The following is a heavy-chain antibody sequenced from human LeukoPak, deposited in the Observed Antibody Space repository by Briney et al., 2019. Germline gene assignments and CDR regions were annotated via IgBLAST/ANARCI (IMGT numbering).Heavy chain of an antibody. V-gene: IGHV4-59*08. Sequence: LETLSLTCTVSGGSISSYYWSWIRQPPGKGLEWIGYISYSGSTSYNPSLKSRVTISVDTSKNQFSLKLSSVTAADTAVYYCARSLAWYFDLWGRGTLVTVSS. J-gene: IGHJ2*01. CDR1: GGSISSYY. D-gene: IGHD3-16*01. CDR2: ISYSGST. CDR3: ARSLAWYFDL.